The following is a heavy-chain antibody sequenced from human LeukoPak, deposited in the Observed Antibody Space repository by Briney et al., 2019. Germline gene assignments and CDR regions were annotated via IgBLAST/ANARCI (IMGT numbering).Heavy chain of an antibody. CDR1: GGSFSGYY. V-gene: IGHV4-34*01. CDR2: INHGGST. Sequence: KPSETMSLTCAVYGGSFSGYYWSWIRQPPGKGLEWIGEINHGGSTNYNPSLKSRVTISVDTSKNQFSLKLSSVTAADTAVYYCARGQRMAGENCSSTSCYSRWFDPWGQGTLVPVSS. CDR3: ARGQRMAGENCSSTSCYSRWFDP. J-gene: IGHJ5*02. D-gene: IGHD2-2*02.